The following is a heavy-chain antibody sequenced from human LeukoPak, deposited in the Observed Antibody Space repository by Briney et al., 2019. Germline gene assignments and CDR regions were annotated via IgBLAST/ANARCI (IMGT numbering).Heavy chain of an antibody. Sequence: ASVKVSCKASGYTFTSYYMHWVRQAPGQGLEWMGIINPSGGSTSYAQKFQGRVTITADKSTSTAYMELSSLRSEDTAVYYCARQYYDFWSGYPSYFDYWGQGTLVTVSS. J-gene: IGHJ4*02. V-gene: IGHV1-46*01. CDR1: GYTFTSYY. CDR2: INPSGGST. D-gene: IGHD3-3*01. CDR3: ARQYYDFWSGYPSYFDY.